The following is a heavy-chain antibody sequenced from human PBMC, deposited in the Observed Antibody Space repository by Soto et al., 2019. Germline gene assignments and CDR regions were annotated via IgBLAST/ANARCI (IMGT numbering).Heavy chain of an antibody. D-gene: IGHD3-22*01. V-gene: IGHV3-21*02. CDR2: ISSSSSDI. CDR1: GFTFSSYS. CDR3: AWHSSGSSWWFDP. Sequence: EVQLVESGGGLVKPGGSLRLSCAASGFTFSSYSMNWVRQAPGKGLEWVSSISSSSSDIYYADSVKGRFSISRDNAKNSLYLQMNSLRAEDTAVYYCAWHSSGSSWWFDPWGQGTLVIVSS. J-gene: IGHJ5*02.